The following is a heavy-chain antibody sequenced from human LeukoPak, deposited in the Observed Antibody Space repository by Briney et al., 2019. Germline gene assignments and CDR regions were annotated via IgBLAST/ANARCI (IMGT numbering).Heavy chain of an antibody. V-gene: IGHV4-39*07. CDR3: ASRSSIWSGYQDTLYYFDS. Sequence: SETLSLTCTVSGGSISSSSYSWGWIRQPPGKGLEWIGSIFYSGSTYYNPSLKSRVTISVDTSKNQFSLKLSSVTAADTAVYYCASRSSIWSGYQDTLYYFDSWGQGTLVTVSS. J-gene: IGHJ4*02. D-gene: IGHD3-3*01. CDR2: IFYSGST. CDR1: GGSISSSSYS.